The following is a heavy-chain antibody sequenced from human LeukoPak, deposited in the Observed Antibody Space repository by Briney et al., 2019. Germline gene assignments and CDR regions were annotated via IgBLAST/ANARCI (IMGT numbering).Heavy chain of an antibody. D-gene: IGHD3-3*01. CDR1: GYSISSGYY. CDR3: ARRDNLSSFWSGQFDY. CDR2: IYHSGST. J-gene: IGHJ4*02. V-gene: IGHV4-38-2*01. Sequence: SETLSLTCAVSGYSISSGYYWGWIRQPPGKGLEWIGSIYHSGSTYYNPSLKSRVAISVDTSKNQFSLKLSSVTAADRAVYYCARRDNLSSFWSGQFDYWGQGTLVTVSS.